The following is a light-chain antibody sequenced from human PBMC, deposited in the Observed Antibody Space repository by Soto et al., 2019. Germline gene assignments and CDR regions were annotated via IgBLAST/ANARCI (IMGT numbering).Light chain of an antibody. V-gene: IGLV2-14*01. CDR1: NSDVGGYNY. Sequence: QSVLTQPASVSGSPGQSITISCTGTNSDVGGYNYVSWYQQHPDTVPKLIIFEVSNRPSGVSPRFSGSKSGNTASLTISGLQAEDEADYYCRSYTSTNSRVFGTGTKVTVL. CDR3: RSYTSTNSRV. J-gene: IGLJ1*01. CDR2: EVS.